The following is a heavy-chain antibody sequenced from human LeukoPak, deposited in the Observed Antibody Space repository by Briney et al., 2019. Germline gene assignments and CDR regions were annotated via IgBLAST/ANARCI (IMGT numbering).Heavy chain of an antibody. D-gene: IGHD3-3*01. J-gene: IGHJ4*02. Sequence: GSLRLSCAGSGFTFSSCAMTWVRQGPGKGLEWVSTIRGSGSSTFYADSVKGRFTISRDNSKNTLYLQMNSLRAEDTAVYFCAKASDLWSGDYGPAYYFDYWGQGTLVTVSS. CDR1: GFTFSSCA. CDR3: AKASDLWSGDYGPAYYFDY. V-gene: IGHV3-23*01. CDR2: IRGSGSST.